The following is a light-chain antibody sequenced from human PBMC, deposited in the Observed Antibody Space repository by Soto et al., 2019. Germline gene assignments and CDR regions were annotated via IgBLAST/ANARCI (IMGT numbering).Light chain of an antibody. V-gene: IGKV3-11*01. CDR1: QSVSSC. CDR3: QKRSNRXPIT. J-gene: IGKJ3*01. CDR2: YAF. Sequence: EIVLTQSPATLSLSPGERATLSCIASQSVSSCLAWYQHKPGRAPRLLIYYAFKRATGVPVRFSGSGSGTEFTITISSLEPEDFAVYYCQKRSNRXPITCGPGTKVXI.